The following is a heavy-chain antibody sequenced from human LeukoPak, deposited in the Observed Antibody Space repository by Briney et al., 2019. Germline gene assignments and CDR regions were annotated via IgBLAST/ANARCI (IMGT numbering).Heavy chain of an antibody. J-gene: IGHJ4*02. D-gene: IGHD6-6*01. Sequence: PGGSLRLSCAASGFTFSSYWMHWLRQAPGKGLMWVSRINSDGSSTSYADSVRGRFSISRDNAKNTLYLQMNSLRAEDTAVYYCARGLSGYASSLGYWGQGTLVTVSA. V-gene: IGHV3-74*01. CDR3: ARGLSGYASSLGY. CDR1: GFTFSSYW. CDR2: INSDGSST.